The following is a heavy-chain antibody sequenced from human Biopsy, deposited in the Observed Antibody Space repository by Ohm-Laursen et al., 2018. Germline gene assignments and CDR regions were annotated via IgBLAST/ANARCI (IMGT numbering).Heavy chain of an antibody. CDR3: GNEVHGRDY. D-gene: IGHD2-15*01. CDR2: INQAGTT. CDR1: GKTFSDYQ. J-gene: IGHJ4*02. V-gene: IGHV4-34*08. Sequence: TLSLTCAVFGKTFSDYQWSWIRQPPGKGLEWIGQINQAGTTNYNPSLKCRVSISADASKYEFSLRLTSVTAADTAVYLCGNEVHGRDYWGLGAQVTVSS.